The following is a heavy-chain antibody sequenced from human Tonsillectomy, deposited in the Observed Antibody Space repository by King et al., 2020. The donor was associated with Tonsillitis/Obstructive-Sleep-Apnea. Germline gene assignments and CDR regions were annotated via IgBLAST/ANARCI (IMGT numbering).Heavy chain of an antibody. J-gene: IGHJ4*02. D-gene: IGHD6-19*01. CDR1: GFTVSSNY. V-gene: IGHV3-53*01. CDR3: ASPGYSSGWDTYYFDY. Sequence: VQLVESGGGLIQPGGSLRLSCAASGFTVSSNYMSWVRQAPGKGLEWVSVIYSGGSTYYADSVKGRFTISRDNSKNTLYLQMNSLRAEDTAVYYCASPGYSSGWDTYYFDYWGQGTLVTVSS. CDR2: IYSGGST.